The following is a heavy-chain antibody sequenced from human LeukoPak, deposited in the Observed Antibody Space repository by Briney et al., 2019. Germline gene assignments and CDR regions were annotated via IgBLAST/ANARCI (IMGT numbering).Heavy chain of an antibody. J-gene: IGHJ5*02. V-gene: IGHV5-51*01. D-gene: IGHD3-9*01. Sequence: GESLKISCKGSGYSFTSYWIGWVRPMPGKGLEWMGIIYPGDSDTRYSPSFQGQVTISADKSISTAYLQWSSLKASDTAMYYCARADYDILTGYYYNWFDPWGQGTLVTVSS. CDR1: GYSFTSYW. CDR2: IYPGDSDT. CDR3: ARADYDILTGYYYNWFDP.